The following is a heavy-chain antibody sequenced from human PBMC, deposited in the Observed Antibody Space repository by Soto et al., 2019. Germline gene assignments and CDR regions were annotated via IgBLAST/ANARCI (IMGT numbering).Heavy chain of an antibody. CDR1: GFTFSDYY. CDR3: ARVRPDYGDYYWDY. V-gene: IGHV3-11*01. D-gene: IGHD4-17*01. Sequence: LRLSCAASGFTFSDYYMSWIRQAPGKGLEWVSYISSSGSTIYYADSVKGRFTISRDNAKNSLYLQMNSLRAEDTAVYYCARVRPDYGDYYWDYWGQGTLVTVSS. J-gene: IGHJ4*02. CDR2: ISSSGSTI.